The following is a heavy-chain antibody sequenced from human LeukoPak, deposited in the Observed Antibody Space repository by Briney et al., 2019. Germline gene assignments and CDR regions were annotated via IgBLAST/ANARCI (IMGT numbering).Heavy chain of an antibody. Sequence: GASVKVSCKASGYTFSGYHMHWVRQAPGQGLVWMGIINPSAGSTSYAQKFQGRVTMTRDTSTSTVYMELSSLRSEDTAVYYCARGGLQLLAPLDYWGQGTLVTVSS. CDR2: INPSAGST. J-gene: IGHJ4*02. D-gene: IGHD5-18*01. CDR1: GYTFSGYH. V-gene: IGHV1-46*01. CDR3: ARGGLQLLAPLDY.